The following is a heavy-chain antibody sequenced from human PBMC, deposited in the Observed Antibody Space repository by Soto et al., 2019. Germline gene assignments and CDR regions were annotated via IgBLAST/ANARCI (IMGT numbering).Heavy chain of an antibody. CDR3: AVDVVGTGSY. CDR2: NTNKAHSYTT. J-gene: IGHJ4*02. Sequence: EVQVVESGGGFVQPGGSLRVSCAASGFTFSAHTMDWVRQAPGKGLEWVGRNTNKAHSYTTEYAASAKGRFTVSRDEAKNSVYLQMDSLKTEDTAVYYCAVDVVGTGSYWGQGTLVTVSS. D-gene: IGHD5-12*01. CDR1: GFTFSAHT. V-gene: IGHV3-72*01.